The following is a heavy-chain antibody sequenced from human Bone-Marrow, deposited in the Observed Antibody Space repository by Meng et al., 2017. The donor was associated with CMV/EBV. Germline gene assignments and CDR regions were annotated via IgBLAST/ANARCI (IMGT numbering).Heavy chain of an antibody. J-gene: IGHJ3*02. CDR1: GGSISSYY. Sequence: SETLSLTCTVSGGSISSYYWSWIRQPPGKGLEWIGYIYYSGSTNYNPSLKSRVTISVDTYKNQFSLKLTSVTTADTAVYFCAREGGATYFPSGTFDIWGQGTMVTVSS. CDR2: IYYSGST. D-gene: IGHD1-26*01. CDR3: AREGGATYFPSGTFDI. V-gene: IGHV4-59*01.